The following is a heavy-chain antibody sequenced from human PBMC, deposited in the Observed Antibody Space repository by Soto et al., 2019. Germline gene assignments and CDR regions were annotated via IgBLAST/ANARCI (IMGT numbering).Heavy chain of an antibody. Sequence: GGSLRLSCAASGFTLSSYAMHCVRQAPGKGLEWVAVISYDGSNKYYADSVKGRFTISRDNSKNTLYLQMNSLRAEDTAVYYCAKGGYDILTGELYYFDYWGQRTLDLVSA. V-gene: IGHV3-30-3*01. CDR3: AKGGYDILTGELYYFDY. CDR2: ISYDGSNK. D-gene: IGHD3-9*01. J-gene: IGHJ4*02. CDR1: GFTLSSYA.